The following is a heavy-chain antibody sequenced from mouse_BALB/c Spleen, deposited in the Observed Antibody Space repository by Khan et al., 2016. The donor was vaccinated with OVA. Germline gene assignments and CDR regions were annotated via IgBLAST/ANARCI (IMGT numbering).Heavy chain of an antibody. CDR2: IGPGSSNA. D-gene: IGHD1-1*01. CDR1: GYTFTSYW. V-gene: IGHV1S41*01. Sequence: DLVKPGASVKLSCKASGYTFTSYWINWIKQRPGQGLEWIGRIGPGSSNAYYNDIFKDQATLTVDTSSNTAYIQLSSLSSEDAAVDFCARENYYGRSCEAMDYWGQGTSVTVSA. J-gene: IGHJ4*01. CDR3: ARENYYGRSCEAMDY.